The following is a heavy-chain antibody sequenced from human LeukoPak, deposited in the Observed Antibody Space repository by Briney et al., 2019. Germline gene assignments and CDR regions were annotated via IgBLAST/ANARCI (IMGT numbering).Heavy chain of an antibody. Sequence: GRSLRLSCAASGFTFSSYGMHWVRQAPGKGLEWVAVIWYDGSNKYYGDSVKGRFTISRDNSKNTLYLQMNSLRAEDTAVYYCARDSPTYYDFWSGYYYFDYWGQGTLVTVSS. D-gene: IGHD3-3*01. CDR1: GFTFSSYG. CDR3: ARDSPTYYDFWSGYYYFDY. CDR2: IWYDGSNK. J-gene: IGHJ4*02. V-gene: IGHV3-33*01.